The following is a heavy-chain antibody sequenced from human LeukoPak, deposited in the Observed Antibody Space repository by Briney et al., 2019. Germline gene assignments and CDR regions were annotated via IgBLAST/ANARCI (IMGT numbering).Heavy chain of an antibody. CDR3: ARDPHDYSNYFDY. Sequence: GGPLRLSCAASGFTFSDYYMSWIRQAPGKGLEWVSYISTFVSTIKYADSVKGRFTISRDNAKNSLYLHMNSLRAEDTAVYYCARDPHDYSNYFDYWGQGTLVTVSS. D-gene: IGHD4-11*01. J-gene: IGHJ4*02. CDR2: ISTFVSTI. CDR1: GFTFSDYY. V-gene: IGHV3-11*01.